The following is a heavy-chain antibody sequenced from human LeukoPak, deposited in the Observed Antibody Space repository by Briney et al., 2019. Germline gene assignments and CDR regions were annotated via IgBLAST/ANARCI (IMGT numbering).Heavy chain of an antibody. CDR1: GGSISNYY. CDR3: ARGPRVHYFDSSGYYYNYYYYMDV. D-gene: IGHD3-22*01. V-gene: IGHV4-4*07. Sequence: PSETLSLTCTVSGGSISNYYWNWIRQPAGKGREWIGRIYTSENTNYNPSLKSRVTMSVDTSKNQLSLKLSSVTAADTAVYYCARGPRVHYFDSSGYYYNYYYYMDVWGKGTTVTVSS. J-gene: IGHJ6*03. CDR2: IYTSENT.